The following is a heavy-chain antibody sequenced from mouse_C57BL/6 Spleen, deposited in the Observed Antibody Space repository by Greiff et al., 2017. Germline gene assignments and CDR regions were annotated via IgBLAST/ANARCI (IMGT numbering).Heavy chain of an antibody. CDR2: ISSGGSYT. CDR1: GFTFSSYG. D-gene: IGHD1-1*01. CDR3: ARLDTTVVGYWYFDV. J-gene: IGHJ1*03. V-gene: IGHV5-6*01. Sequence: LVESGGDLVKPGGSLKLSCAASGFTFSSYGMSWVRQTPDKRLEWVATISSGGSYTYYPDSVKGRFTISRDNAKNTLYLQMSRLKSEDTAMYYCARLDTTVVGYWYFDVWGTGTTVTVAS.